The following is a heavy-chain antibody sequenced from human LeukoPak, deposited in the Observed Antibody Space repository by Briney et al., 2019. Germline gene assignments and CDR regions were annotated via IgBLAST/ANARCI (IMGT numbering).Heavy chain of an antibody. Sequence: PGGSLRLSCAASGFTFSSYWMSWVRQAPGEGLEWVANIKQDGSEKYYVDSVKGRFTISRDNAKNSLYLQMNSLRAEDTAVYYCARDAYYGSSSPRPYYFDYWGQGTLVTVSS. J-gene: IGHJ4*02. CDR3: ARDAYYGSSSPRPYYFDY. CDR1: GFTFSSYW. CDR2: IKQDGSEK. V-gene: IGHV3-7*01. D-gene: IGHD6-6*01.